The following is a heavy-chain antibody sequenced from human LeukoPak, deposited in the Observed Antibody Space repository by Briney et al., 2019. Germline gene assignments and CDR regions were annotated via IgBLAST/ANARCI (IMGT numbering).Heavy chain of an antibody. Sequence: SGPTLVNPTQTLTLTCTFSGFSLSTSGVGVGWIRQPPGKALEWLALVYWDDDKRYSPSLKSRLTITKDTSKNQVVLTMTNMDPVDTATYYCARAGSPNPHYYYDSSGYYPYYFDYWGQGTLVTVSS. J-gene: IGHJ4*02. D-gene: IGHD3-22*01. V-gene: IGHV2-5*02. CDR3: ARAGSPNPHYYYDSSGYYPYYFDY. CDR2: VYWDDDK. CDR1: GFSLSTSGVG.